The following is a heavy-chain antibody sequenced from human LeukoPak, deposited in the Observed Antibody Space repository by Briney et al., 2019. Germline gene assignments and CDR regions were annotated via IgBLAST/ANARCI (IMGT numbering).Heavy chain of an antibody. CDR1: GFTFSSYA. CDR3: AKDDLVRVGNYYGMDV. D-gene: IGHD1-26*01. J-gene: IGHJ6*02. CDR2: ISGSGGST. Sequence: PGGSLRLSCAASGFTFSSYAMSWVRQAPGKGLEWVSAISGSGGSTYYADSVKGRFTISRDNSKNTLYLQMNSLRAEDTAVYYCAKDDLVRVGNYYGMDVWGQGTTVTVSS. V-gene: IGHV3-23*01.